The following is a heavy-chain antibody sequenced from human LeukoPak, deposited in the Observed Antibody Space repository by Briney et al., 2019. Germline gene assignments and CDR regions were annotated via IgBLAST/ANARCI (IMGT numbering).Heavy chain of an antibody. V-gene: IGHV1-8*02. CDR3: ARGGSGGPISN. D-gene: IGHD3-10*01. Sequence: ASVKVSCKASGYTFTGYYMHWVRQAPGQGLEWMGWMNPNSGNTGYAQKFQGRVTMTRNTSISTAYMELSSLRSEDTAVYYCARGGSGGPISNWGQGTLVTVSS. CDR1: GYTFTGYY. CDR2: MNPNSGNT. J-gene: IGHJ4*02.